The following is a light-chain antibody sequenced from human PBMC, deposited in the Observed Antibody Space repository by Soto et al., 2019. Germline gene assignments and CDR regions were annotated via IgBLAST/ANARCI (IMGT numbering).Light chain of an antibody. Sequence: DIQMTQSPSSLSASVGARVTITCRASQSISSYLNWYQQKPGKAPKLLIYAASSLQSGVPSSFSGSGSVTDFTLTISTLQPEDLANSDCQPSSSTPPNIGHGTKLESK. J-gene: IGKJ2*01. CDR1: QSISSY. V-gene: IGKV1-39*01. CDR3: QPSSSTPPN. CDR2: AAS.